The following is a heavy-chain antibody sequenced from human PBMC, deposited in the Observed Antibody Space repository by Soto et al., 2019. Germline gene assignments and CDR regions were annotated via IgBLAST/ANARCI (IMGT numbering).Heavy chain of an antibody. D-gene: IGHD5-12*01. Sequence: PSETLSLTCTVSGGSVSSGSYYWSWIRQPPGKGLEWIGYIYYSGSTNYNPSLKSRVTISVDTSKNQFSLKLSSVTAADTAVYYCAREDGYLFDYWGQGTLVTVSS. CDR2: IYYSGST. J-gene: IGHJ4*02. CDR3: AREDGYLFDY. V-gene: IGHV4-61*01. CDR1: GGSVSSGSYY.